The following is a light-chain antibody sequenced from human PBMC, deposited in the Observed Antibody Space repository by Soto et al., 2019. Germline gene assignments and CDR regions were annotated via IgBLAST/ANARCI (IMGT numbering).Light chain of an antibody. CDR2: KAS. V-gene: IGKV1-5*03. CDR1: QSISSW. Sequence: DIQMTQSPSTLSASVGDRVTITCRASQSISSWLAWYQQKPGKTPKLLIYKASSLESGVPSRFSGSGSGTEFTLTIRSLPPDDFATYYSHQYKRYMLTLGGG. J-gene: IGKJ4*02. CDR3: HQYKRYMLT.